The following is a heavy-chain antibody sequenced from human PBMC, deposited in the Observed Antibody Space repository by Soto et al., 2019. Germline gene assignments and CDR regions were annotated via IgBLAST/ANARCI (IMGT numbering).Heavy chain of an antibody. CDR2: IMPIFGRA. CDR3: ARVYCSGGSCYGIDY. CDR1: GGTFSNYA. V-gene: IGHV1-69*13. J-gene: IGHJ4*02. Sequence: ASVKVSCKASGGTFSNYAFSWVRQAPGQGLEWLGGIMPIFGRADYAQKFRGRVTITADESTTTAHMELSSLRSEDTAVYYCARVYCSGGSCYGIDYWGQGTLVTVSS. D-gene: IGHD2-15*01.